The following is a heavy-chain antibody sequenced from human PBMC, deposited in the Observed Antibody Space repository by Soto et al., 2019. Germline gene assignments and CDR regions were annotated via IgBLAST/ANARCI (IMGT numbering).Heavy chain of an antibody. J-gene: IGHJ6*03. CDR3: ATGALYYDILTGYPTPYYYYYMDV. Sequence: ASVKVSCKVSGYTLTELSMHWVRQAPGKGLEWMGGFDPEDGETIYAQKFQGGGTMTEDTSTDTAYMERSSLRSEETAVYYCATGALYYDILTGYPTPYYYYYMDVWGKGTTVTVSS. V-gene: IGHV1-24*01. CDR1: GYTLTELS. D-gene: IGHD3-9*01. CDR2: FDPEDGET.